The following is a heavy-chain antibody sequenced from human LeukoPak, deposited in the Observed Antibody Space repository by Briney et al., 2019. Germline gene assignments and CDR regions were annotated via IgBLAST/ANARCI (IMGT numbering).Heavy chain of an antibody. CDR2: IKQDGSEK. D-gene: IGHD3-10*01. V-gene: IGHV3-7*04. CDR1: GFTFSNYW. Sequence: GGSLRLSCAASGFTFSNYWMSWVRQAPGKGLEWVANIKQDGSEKYYVDSVKGRFTISRDNAKNSLYLQMNSLRAEDTAVYYCARGVRGVIPSYFDYWGQGTLVTVSS. CDR3: ARGVRGVIPSYFDY. J-gene: IGHJ4*02.